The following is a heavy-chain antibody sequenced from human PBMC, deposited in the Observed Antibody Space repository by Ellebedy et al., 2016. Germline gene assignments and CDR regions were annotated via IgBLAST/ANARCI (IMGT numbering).Heavy chain of an antibody. V-gene: IGHV3-23*01. CDR1: GFTFSSYA. CDR3: AKDLPYSSSWSGYYGMDV. D-gene: IGHD6-13*01. Sequence: GGSLRLSCAASGFTFSSYAMSWVRQAPGKGLEWVSAISGSGGSTYYADSVKGRFTISRDNSKNTLYLQMNSLRAEDTAVYYCAKDLPYSSSWSGYYGMDVWGQGTTVTVSS. CDR2: ISGSGGST. J-gene: IGHJ6*02.